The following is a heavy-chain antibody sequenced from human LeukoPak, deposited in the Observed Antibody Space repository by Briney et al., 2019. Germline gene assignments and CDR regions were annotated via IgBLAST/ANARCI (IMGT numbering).Heavy chain of an antibody. J-gene: IGHJ4*02. CDR1: GGSISSGGYY. V-gene: IGHV4-31*03. Sequence: PSQTLSLTCTVSGGSISSGGYYWSWIRQHPGKGLEWIGYIYYSGSTYYNPSLKGRVTISVDTSKNQFSLKLSSVTAADTAVYYCARTLRFLEWFDYWGQGTLVTVSS. CDR2: IYYSGST. CDR3: ARTLRFLEWFDY. D-gene: IGHD3-3*01.